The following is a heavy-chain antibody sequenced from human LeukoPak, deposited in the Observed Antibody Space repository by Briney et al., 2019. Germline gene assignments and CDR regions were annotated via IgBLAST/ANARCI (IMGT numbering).Heavy chain of an antibody. CDR2: VSGNGANT. D-gene: IGHD3-16*02. J-gene: IGHJ4*02. CDR3: TSYDYVWGSYRLTLDY. CDR1: GFTFISHT. V-gene: IGHV3-23*01. Sequence: GESLRLSCAASGFTFISHTMSWIRQAPGKGLEWVSGVSGNGANTYYADSVKGRFTISRDKVVNTLYLQMNSLKTEDTAVYYCTSYDYVWGSYRLTLDYWGQGTLVTVSS.